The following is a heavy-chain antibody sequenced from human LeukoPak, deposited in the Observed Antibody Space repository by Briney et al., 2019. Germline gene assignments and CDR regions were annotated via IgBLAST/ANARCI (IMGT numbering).Heavy chain of an antibody. CDR2: ISSSGSYI. CDR1: GFTFSSYS. V-gene: IGHV3-21*01. CDR3: ARSDY. J-gene: IGHJ4*02. Sequence: GGSLRLSCAASGFTFSSYSMNWVRQAPGKGLEWVSSISSSGSYIYYADPVKGRFTISRDNAKNSLYLQMNSLRAEDTAVYYCARSDYWGQGTLVTVSS.